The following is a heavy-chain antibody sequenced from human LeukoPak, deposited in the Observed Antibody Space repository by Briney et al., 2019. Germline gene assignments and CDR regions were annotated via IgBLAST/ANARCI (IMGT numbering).Heavy chain of an antibody. D-gene: IGHD6-19*01. CDR1: GYTFTGYY. V-gene: IGHV1-2*02. Sequence: GASVKVSCKASGYTFTGYYMHWVRQAPGQGLEWMGWINPNSGGTNYAQKFQGRVTMTRDTSISTAYMELSRLRSDDTAVYYCARGPAIREWLVSRWFDPWGQGTLVTVSS. J-gene: IGHJ5*02. CDR3: ARGPAIREWLVSRWFDP. CDR2: INPNSGGT.